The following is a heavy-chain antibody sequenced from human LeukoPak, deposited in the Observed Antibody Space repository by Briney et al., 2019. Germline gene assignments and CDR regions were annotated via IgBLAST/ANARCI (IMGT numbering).Heavy chain of an antibody. D-gene: IGHD1-26*01. Sequence: GASVKVSCKASGYTFTSYGISWVRQAPGQGLEWMGWISAYNGNTNYAQKLQGRVTTTTDTSTSTAYMELGSLRSDDTAVYYCARIVGAFGGGPDNWFDPWGQGTLVTVSS. CDR3: ARIVGAFGGGPDNWFDP. J-gene: IGHJ5*02. CDR1: GYTFTSYG. CDR2: ISAYNGNT. V-gene: IGHV1-18*01.